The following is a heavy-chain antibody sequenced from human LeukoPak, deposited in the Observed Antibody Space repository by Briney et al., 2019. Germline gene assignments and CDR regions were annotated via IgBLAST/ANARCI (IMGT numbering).Heavy chain of an antibody. J-gene: IGHJ4*02. V-gene: IGHV3-7*01. CDR2: IKQDGSEK. D-gene: IGHD5-24*01. CDR3: AKDRQYRWLQTNLDY. CDR1: GFTFSRHG. Sequence: GGSLRLSCAASGFTFSRHGIHWVRQAPGKGLEWVANIKQDGSEKNYVDSVKGRFTISRDNAKNSLYLQMSSLRAEDTAVYYCAKDRQYRWLQTNLDYWGQGTLVTVSS.